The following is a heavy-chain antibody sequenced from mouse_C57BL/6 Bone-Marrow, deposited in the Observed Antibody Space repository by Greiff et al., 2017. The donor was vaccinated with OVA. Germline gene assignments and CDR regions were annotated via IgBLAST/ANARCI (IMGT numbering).Heavy chain of an antibody. Sequence: EVKLVESGGGLVQPGGSLKLSCAASGFTFSDYGMAWVRQAPRKGPEWVAFISNLAYSIYYADTVTGRFTISRENAKNTLYLEMSSLRSEDTAMYYCARHGGYEGFAYWGQGTLVTVSA. CDR1: GFTFSDYG. CDR2: ISNLAYSI. D-gene: IGHD2-13*01. J-gene: IGHJ3*01. V-gene: IGHV5-15*04. CDR3: ARHGGYEGFAY.